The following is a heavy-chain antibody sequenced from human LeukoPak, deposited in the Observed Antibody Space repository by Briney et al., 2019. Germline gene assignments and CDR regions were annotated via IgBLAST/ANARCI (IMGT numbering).Heavy chain of an antibody. J-gene: IGHJ4*02. Sequence: GGSLRLSCAASGFTFSSYAMSWVRQPPGKGLEWVSYISSSGSTIYYADSVKGRFTISRDNAKNSLYLQMNSLRAEDTAVYYCARTRKIAAAGGGSDYWGQGTLVTVSS. D-gene: IGHD6-13*01. CDR2: ISSSGSTI. V-gene: IGHV3-48*04. CDR1: GFTFSSYA. CDR3: ARTRKIAAAGGGSDY.